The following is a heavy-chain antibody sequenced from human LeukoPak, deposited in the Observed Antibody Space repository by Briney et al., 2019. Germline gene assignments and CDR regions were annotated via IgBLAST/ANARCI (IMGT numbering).Heavy chain of an antibody. CDR3: VRVVTTGSGWYHFGT. J-gene: IGHJ5*02. CDR2: SATTKPNSCTT. Sequence: GGSLRLSCAGAGFSIIDHHMDWVRQAPGEGLEWIGRSATTKPNSCTTQYAASVRGRFTISRDDSQNSLYLLLNSPKPEDTAVYFCVRVVTTGSGWYHFGTWGLGTLVTVSS. V-gene: IGHV3-72*01. CDR1: GFSIIDHH. D-gene: IGHD6-13*01.